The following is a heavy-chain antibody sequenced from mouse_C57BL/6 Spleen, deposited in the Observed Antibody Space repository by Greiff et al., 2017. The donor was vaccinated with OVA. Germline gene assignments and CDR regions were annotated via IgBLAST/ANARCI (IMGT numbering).Heavy chain of an antibody. D-gene: IGHD2-12*01. CDR1: GFSFNTYA. CDR2: IRSKSNNYAT. J-gene: IGHJ4*01. V-gene: IGHV10-1*01. CDR3: VRRRHHAMDY. Sequence: GGGLVQPKGSLKLSCAASGFSFNTYAMNWVRQAPGKGLEWVARIRSKSNNYATYYADSVKDRFTISRDDSESMLYLQMNNLKTEDTAMYYCVRRRHHAMDYWGQGTSVTVSS.